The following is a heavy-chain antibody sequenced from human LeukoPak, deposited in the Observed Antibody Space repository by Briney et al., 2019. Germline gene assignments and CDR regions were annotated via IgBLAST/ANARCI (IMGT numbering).Heavy chain of an antibody. CDR2: IWYDGTDK. J-gene: IGHJ3*02. CDR1: EFTFINYG. V-gene: IGHV3-33*01. Sequence: GGSLRLSCAASEFTFINYGIHWVRQAPGKGLEWVAVIWYDGTDKYYADSVKGRFTISRDNSKNTLYLQMNSLRGEDTAVYYCARDGRPVNPFNAFDIWGQGTVVTVSS. D-gene: IGHD4-17*01. CDR3: ARDGRPVNPFNAFDI.